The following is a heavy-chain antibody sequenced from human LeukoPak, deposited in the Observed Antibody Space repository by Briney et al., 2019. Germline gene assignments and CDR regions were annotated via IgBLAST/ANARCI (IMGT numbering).Heavy chain of an antibody. D-gene: IGHD2-2*01. CDR3: ARRYCSSTSCTMDV. CDR2: ISNGGSRT. Sequence: GGSLRLSCAASGFTFSSYEMNWVRQAPGKGLEWVSYISNGGSRTYYADSVKGRFTISRDNAKNSLYLQMNSLRAEDTAIYYCARRYCSSTSCTMDVWGKGTTVTVSS. CDR1: GFTFSSYE. V-gene: IGHV3-48*03. J-gene: IGHJ6*04.